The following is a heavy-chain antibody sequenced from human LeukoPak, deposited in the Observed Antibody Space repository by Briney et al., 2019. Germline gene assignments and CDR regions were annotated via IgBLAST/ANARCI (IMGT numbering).Heavy chain of an antibody. CDR1: GFIFSSYA. CDR2: ISGNGGNT. CDR3: AKGDDYYDSSGYFALLAPITPLFDY. J-gene: IGHJ4*02. D-gene: IGHD3-22*01. V-gene: IGHV3-23*01. Sequence: QTGGSLRLSCAASGFIFSSYAMSWVRQAPGKGLEWVSAISGNGGNTYYADSVKGRFTISRDNSKNTLYLQMNSLRAEGTAVYYCAKGDDYYDSSGYFALLAPITPLFDYWGQGTLVTVSS.